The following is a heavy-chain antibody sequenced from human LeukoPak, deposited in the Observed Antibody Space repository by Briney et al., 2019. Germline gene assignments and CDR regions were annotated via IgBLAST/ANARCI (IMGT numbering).Heavy chain of an antibody. CDR2: ISSSGSTI. V-gene: IGHV3-11*01. Sequence: GGSLRLSCAASGFTFSDYYMIWIRQAPGKGLEWVSYISSSGSTIYYADSVKGRFTISRDNAKNSLYLQMNSLRAEDTAVYYCARVSANGYNHDAFDIWGQGTMVTVSS. CDR3: ARVSANGYNHDAFDI. D-gene: IGHD5-24*01. J-gene: IGHJ3*02. CDR1: GFTFSDYY.